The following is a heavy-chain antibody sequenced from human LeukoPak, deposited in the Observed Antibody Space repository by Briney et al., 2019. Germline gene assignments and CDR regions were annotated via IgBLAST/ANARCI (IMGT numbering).Heavy chain of an antibody. J-gene: IGHJ1*01. V-gene: IGHV3-23*01. Sequence: MSWVRQAPGKGLEWVSAISGSGGSTYYADSVKGRFTISRDNSKNTLYLQMNSLRAEDTAVYYCATVVPAATKYFQHWGQGTLVTVSS. D-gene: IGHD2-2*01. CDR3: ATVVPAATKYFQH. CDR2: ISGSGGST.